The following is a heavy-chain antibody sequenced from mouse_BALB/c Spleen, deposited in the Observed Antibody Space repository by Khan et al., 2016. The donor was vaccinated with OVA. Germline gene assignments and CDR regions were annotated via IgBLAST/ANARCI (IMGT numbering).Heavy chain of an antibody. D-gene: IGHD1-2*01. CDR2: IDPANGNT. CDR1: GFNIKDTY. V-gene: IGHV14-3*02. CDR3: ASLLRYYFDY. Sequence: VQLKESGAELVKPGASVKLSCTASGFNIKDTYMHWVKQRPEQGLEWIGRIDPANGNTKYDPKFQGKATITADTSSNTAYLQLSSLTSEDTAGYYCASLLRYYFDYWGQGTTLTVSS. J-gene: IGHJ2*01.